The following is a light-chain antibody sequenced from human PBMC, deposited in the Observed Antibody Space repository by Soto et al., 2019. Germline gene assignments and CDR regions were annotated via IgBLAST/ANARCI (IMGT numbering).Light chain of an antibody. CDR2: DVT. V-gene: IGLV2-14*03. Sequence: QSALTQPASVSGSPGQSITISCTGTSSDIGAYNYVSWYQQHPGRAPKLMIYDVTNRPSGVSNRFSGSKSGNTASLTISGLQADDEADYYCSSHAISRTLVLFGGGTKLTVL. CDR3: SSHAISRTLVL. J-gene: IGLJ2*01. CDR1: SSDIGAYNY.